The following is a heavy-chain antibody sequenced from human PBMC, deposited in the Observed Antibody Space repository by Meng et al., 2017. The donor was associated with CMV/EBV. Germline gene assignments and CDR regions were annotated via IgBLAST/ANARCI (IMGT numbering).Heavy chain of an antibody. J-gene: IGHJ6*02. CDR1: GGSISSSSYY. V-gene: IGHV4-39*07. CDR3: ARFERTYCMDV. Sequence: SETLSLTCTVSGGSISSSSYYWGWIRQPPGKGLEWIGSIYYSGSTYYNPSLKSRVTISVDTSKNQFSLKLSSVTAADTAVYYCARFERTYCMDVWGQGTTVTVSS. CDR2: IYYSGST.